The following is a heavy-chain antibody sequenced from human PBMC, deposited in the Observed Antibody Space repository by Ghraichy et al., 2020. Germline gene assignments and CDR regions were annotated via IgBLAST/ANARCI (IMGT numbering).Heavy chain of an antibody. CDR2: INQDGSEK. J-gene: IGHJ4*02. CDR1: GFTFSNYW. CDR3: AREFGSSTWYFFDS. Sequence: GGSLRLSCAASGFTFSNYWMSWVRQAPGKGLEWVANINQDGSEKYYVDSVKGRFTISRDNAKNSLYLQMNSLRAEDSAVYFCAREFGSSTWYFFDSWGQGTLLTVPS. D-gene: IGHD6-13*01. V-gene: IGHV3-7*01.